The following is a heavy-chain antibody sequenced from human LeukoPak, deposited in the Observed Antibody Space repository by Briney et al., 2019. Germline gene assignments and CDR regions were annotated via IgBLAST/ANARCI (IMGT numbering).Heavy chain of an antibody. CDR3: ARANFLYCSSTSCLFDY. V-gene: IGHV1-2*04. CDR2: INPNSGGT. CDR1: GYTFTDYY. D-gene: IGHD2-2*01. J-gene: IGHJ4*02. Sequence: GASVKVSCKASGYTFTDYYMHWVRLAPGQGLEWMGWINPNSGGTNYVQKFQGWVTMTRDTSINTAYMELSRLTSDDMAVYYCARANFLYCSSTSCLFDYWGQGTLVTVSS.